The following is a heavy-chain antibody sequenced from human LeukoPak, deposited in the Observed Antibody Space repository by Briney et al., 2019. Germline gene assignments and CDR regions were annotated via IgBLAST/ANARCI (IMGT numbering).Heavy chain of an antibody. Sequence: PSETLSLTCAVYGGSFSGYYCGWIRQPPGKGLEWIGEINHSGSTNYNPSLKSRVTISVDTSKNQFSLKLSSVTAADTAVYYCARVGYCSSTSCYQRGNWFDPWGQGTLVTVSS. CDR2: INHSGST. D-gene: IGHD2-2*03. CDR3: ARVGYCSSTSCYQRGNWFDP. V-gene: IGHV4-34*01. CDR1: GGSFSGYY. J-gene: IGHJ5*02.